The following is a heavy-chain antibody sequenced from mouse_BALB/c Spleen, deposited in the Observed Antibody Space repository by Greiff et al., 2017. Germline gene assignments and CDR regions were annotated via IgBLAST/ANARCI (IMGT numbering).Heavy chain of an antibody. V-gene: IGHV2-4-1*01. CDR2: IWSGGST. CDR1: GFSLTSYG. Sequence: QVQLKESGPGLVQPSQSLSITCTVSGFSLTSYGVHWVRQSPGKGLEWLGVIWSGGSTDYNAAFISRLSISKDNSKSQVFFKMNSLQADDTAIYYCASTYYGSTDWYFDVWGAGTTVTVSS. CDR3: ASTYYGSTDWYFDV. J-gene: IGHJ1*01. D-gene: IGHD1-1*01.